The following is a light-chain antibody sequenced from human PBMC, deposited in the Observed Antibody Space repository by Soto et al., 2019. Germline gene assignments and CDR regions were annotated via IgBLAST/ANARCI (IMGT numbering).Light chain of an antibody. CDR2: GAS. J-gene: IGKJ1*01. CDR1: QNIARY. CDR3: QQSFSSQWT. V-gene: IGKV1-39*01. Sequence: DIQMTQSPSSLSASVGDRVSITCRASQNIARYLSWYQQKPGKAPMLLIYGASTLQGGVPSRFSGSGSGTDFTLTIDSLEPEDFATYYCQQSFSSQWTFGQGTK.